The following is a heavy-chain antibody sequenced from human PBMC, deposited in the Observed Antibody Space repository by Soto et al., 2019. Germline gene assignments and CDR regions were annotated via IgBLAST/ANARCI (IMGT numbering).Heavy chain of an antibody. CDR3: AKDRYSSTAYYYYGMDA. J-gene: IGHJ6*02. CDR1: GFIFDDYA. V-gene: IGHV3-9*01. CDR2: ISGNSGSL. Sequence: EVQLVESGGGLVQPGRSLRLSCAASGFIFDDYAMHWVRQAPGKGLEWVAVISGNSGSLGYADSVKGRFTISRDNAKNTLYLQMNRLRAEDTALYYCAKDRYSSTAYYYYGMDAWGQVTSVTVSS. D-gene: IGHD6-19*01.